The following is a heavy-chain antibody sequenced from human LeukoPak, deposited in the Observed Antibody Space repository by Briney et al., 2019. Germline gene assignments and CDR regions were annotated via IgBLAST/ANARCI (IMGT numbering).Heavy chain of an antibody. CDR1: GYTFTNFG. J-gene: IGHJ4*02. CDR2: TSTYNGNT. D-gene: IGHD4-17*01. CDR3: ARDSRDYGDYVDY. V-gene: IGHV1-18*01. Sequence: ASVKVSCRTSGYTFTNFGISWVRQAPGQGLEWMGWTSTYNGNTKYAEKVQGRVTMTTDTSTSTAYMEVRSLRSDDTATYYCARDSRDYGDYVDYWGQGTLVTVSS.